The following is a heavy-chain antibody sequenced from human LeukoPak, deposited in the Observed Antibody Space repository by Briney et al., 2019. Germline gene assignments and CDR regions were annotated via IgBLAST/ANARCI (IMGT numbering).Heavy chain of an antibody. V-gene: IGHV3-66*01. D-gene: IGHD2-15*01. J-gene: IGHJ4*02. CDR1: GFTFSSYA. CDR2: IYSGGST. Sequence: QPGGSLRLSCAASGFTFSSYAMSWVRQAPGKGLEWVSVIYSGGSTYYADSVKGRFTISRDNSKNTLYLQMNSLRGEDTAVYYCVREARESGGFDYWGQGTLVTVSS. CDR3: VREARESGGFDY.